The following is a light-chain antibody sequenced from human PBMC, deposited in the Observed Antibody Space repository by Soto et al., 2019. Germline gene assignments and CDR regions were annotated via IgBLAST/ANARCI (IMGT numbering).Light chain of an antibody. V-gene: IGLV2-23*01. CDR3: CSYAGSSTSWV. CDR2: EDS. J-gene: IGLJ3*02. Sequence: QSALTQPASVSGSPGQSITISCTGTSSDAGNYNFVTWYQQHPGKAPKVIIYEDSTRPSGVSNRISGSKSGNTASLTISGLQAEDEADYYCCSYAGSSTSWVLGGGTKLTVL. CDR1: SSDAGNYNF.